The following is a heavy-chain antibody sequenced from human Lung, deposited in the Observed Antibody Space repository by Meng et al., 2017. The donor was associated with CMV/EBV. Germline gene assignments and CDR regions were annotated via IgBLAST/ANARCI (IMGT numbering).Heavy chain of an antibody. Sequence: GGSLRPSCTASGFTFNIFWIHWVRPAPGKGPVWVSVINTDGATTRYADSVKGRFTISRDNTKSTLYLQMNSLRAEDTAVYYCASANHFGSGMAFDPWGQGTLVTVSS. V-gene: IGHV3-74*01. D-gene: IGHD3-10*01. CDR1: GFTFNIFW. J-gene: IGHJ5*02. CDR2: INTDGATT. CDR3: ASANHFGSGMAFDP.